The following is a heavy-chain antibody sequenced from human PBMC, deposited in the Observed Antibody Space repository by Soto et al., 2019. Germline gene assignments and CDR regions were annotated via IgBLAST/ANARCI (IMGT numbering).Heavy chain of an antibody. J-gene: IGHJ4*02. CDR3: AKHQDLNCGGVCESGFDY. V-gene: IGHV3-9*01. CDR2: ISWNSGNI. CDR1: GFTFEDYA. Sequence: SLRLSCAASGFTFEDYAMHWVRQAPGKGLEWVAGISWNSGNIGFADSVKGRLTISRDNAKNSLYLQMNSLRAEDTAFYYCAKHQDLNCGGVCESGFDYWGQGTLVTVSS. D-gene: IGHD2-21*02.